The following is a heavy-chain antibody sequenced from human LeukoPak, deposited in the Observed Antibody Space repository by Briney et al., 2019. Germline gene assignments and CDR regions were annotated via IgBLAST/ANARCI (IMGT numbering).Heavy chain of an antibody. D-gene: IGHD2-2*01. V-gene: IGHV3-33*01. J-gene: IGHJ4*02. CDR1: GFTFSNHG. CDR2: IWYDGSNK. CDR3: ARDRTSRFVDY. Sequence: GGSLRLSCATSGFTFSNHGMHWVRQTPGKGLEWVAVIWYDGSNKYYADSVKGRFTISRDNPKNTLYLQMDSLRAEDTAVYFCARDRTSRFVDYWGQGTLVTVSS.